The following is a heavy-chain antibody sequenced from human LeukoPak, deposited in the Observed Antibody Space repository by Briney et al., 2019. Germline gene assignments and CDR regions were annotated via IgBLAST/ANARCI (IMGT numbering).Heavy chain of an antibody. CDR1: GGTFSSYA. D-gene: IGHD1-7*01. CDR2: IIPIFGTA. V-gene: IGHV1-69*05. CDR3: ARDPSAWNYLEPFDY. J-gene: IGHJ4*02. Sequence: SVKVSCKASGGTFSSYAISWVRQAPGQGLEWMGGIIPIFGTANYAQKFQGRVTITTDESTSTAYMELSSLRSEDTAVYYCARDPSAWNYLEPFDYWGQGTLVTVSS.